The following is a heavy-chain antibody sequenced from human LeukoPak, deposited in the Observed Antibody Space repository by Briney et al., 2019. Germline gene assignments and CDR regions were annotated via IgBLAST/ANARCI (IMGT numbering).Heavy chain of an antibody. J-gene: IGHJ3*02. V-gene: IGHV4-59*12. D-gene: IGHD1-26*01. CDR1: GGSISSYY. CDR2: IYYSGST. CDR3: ARGGNAFDI. Sequence: SETLSLTCTVSGGSISSYYWSWIRQSPGKGLEWIGYIYYSGSTKYNPSLKSRVTISVDTSKNQFSLKLSSVTAADTAVYYCARGGNAFDIWGQGTMVTVSS.